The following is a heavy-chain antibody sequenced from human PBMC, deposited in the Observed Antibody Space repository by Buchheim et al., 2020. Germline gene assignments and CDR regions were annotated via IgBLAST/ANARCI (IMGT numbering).Heavy chain of an antibody. Sequence: EVQLVESGGGLVQPGGSLRLSCAASGYRFSDYWMNWVRQAPGKGLEWVANIKQDGSDKYYVDSVKGRFTISRDNAKNSLYLQMNSLRVEETAVYYCARGTGWYPDYWGQGTL. D-gene: IGHD6-19*01. CDR2: IKQDGSDK. CDR3: ARGTGWYPDY. J-gene: IGHJ4*02. V-gene: IGHV3-7*01. CDR1: GYRFSDYW.